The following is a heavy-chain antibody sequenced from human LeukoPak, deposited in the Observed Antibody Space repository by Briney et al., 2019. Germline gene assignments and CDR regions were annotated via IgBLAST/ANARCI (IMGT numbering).Heavy chain of an antibody. Sequence: GGTLRLSCAASGFTFSSYGMSWVRQAPGKGLEWVAVISHDGSNKNYANSVKGRFTISRDNSKNTLYLQMNSLRGEDTAVYYCAGHFGAWHYFDYWGQGTLVTVSS. J-gene: IGHJ4*02. CDR2: ISHDGSNK. V-gene: IGHV3-30*03. D-gene: IGHD3-3*01. CDR3: AGHFGAWHYFDY. CDR1: GFTFSSYG.